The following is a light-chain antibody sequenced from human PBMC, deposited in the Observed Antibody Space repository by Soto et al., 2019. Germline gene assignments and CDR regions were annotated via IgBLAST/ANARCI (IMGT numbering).Light chain of an antibody. V-gene: IGKV3-15*01. CDR3: QQYNNWPRT. J-gene: IGKJ2*01. CDR2: GAS. CDR1: QSISSD. Sequence: ETVMTQSPATLSVSPGERATLSCRASQSISSDLAWYQQKPGQAPRLLIYGASTTATGIPGRFSASGSGREFTLTISSLQSEDFAVYYCQQYNNWPRTFGQGTKLEIK.